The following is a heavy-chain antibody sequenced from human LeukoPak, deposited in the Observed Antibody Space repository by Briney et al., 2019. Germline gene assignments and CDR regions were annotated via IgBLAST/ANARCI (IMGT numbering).Heavy chain of an antibody. D-gene: IGHD6-13*01. Sequence: GGSLRLSCAASGFTFSSYSMNWVRQAPGKGLEWVSYISSSSTIYYADSVKGRFTISRDNAKNSLYLQMNSLRAEDTAVYYCARGTLVPDYWGQGTLVTVSS. CDR3: ARGTLVPDY. CDR2: ISSSSTI. CDR1: GFTFSSYS. J-gene: IGHJ4*02. V-gene: IGHV3-48*04.